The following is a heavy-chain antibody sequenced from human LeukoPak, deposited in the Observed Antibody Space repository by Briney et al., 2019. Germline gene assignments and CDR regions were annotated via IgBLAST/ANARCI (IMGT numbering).Heavy chain of an antibody. D-gene: IGHD3-10*01. CDR3: AKEQSGSVHMDV. Sequence: SSETLSLTCTVSGVSFSTYYWSWIRQSPGKGLEWIAYIHYSGTTKYNPSLKSRATISVDTSKNQFSLKLNSVTAADTAVYYCAKEQSGSVHMDVWGQGTTVTVSS. CDR2: IHYSGTT. CDR1: GVSFSTYY. V-gene: IGHV4-59*01. J-gene: IGHJ6*02.